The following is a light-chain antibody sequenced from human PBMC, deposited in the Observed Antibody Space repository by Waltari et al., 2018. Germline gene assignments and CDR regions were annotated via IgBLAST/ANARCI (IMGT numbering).Light chain of an antibody. CDR2: SAS. Sequence: VLLTQSPATLALSPGQRATLYCKASQGVGSSVAWYHQKPGQAPRLLIRSASSRATGIPDRFSGSGSGTEFTLTISSLEPEDVGIYHCFKHSSGLSFGQGTEVEI. CDR3: FKHSSGLS. V-gene: IGKV3-11*01. CDR1: QGVGSS. J-gene: IGKJ2*03.